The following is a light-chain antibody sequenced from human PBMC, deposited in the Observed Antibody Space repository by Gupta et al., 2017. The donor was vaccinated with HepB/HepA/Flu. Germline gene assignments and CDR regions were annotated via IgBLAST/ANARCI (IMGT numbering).Light chain of an antibody. Sequence: SALTQPRSVSGSPGQSVTLSCTGTSSDVGGYNYVSWYQQHPGKAPKLMIYDVSKRPSGVPDRFSGSKSGNTASLTISGLQAEDEADYYCCSYAGSYIVFGGGTKLTVL. CDR3: CSYAGSYIV. J-gene: IGLJ2*01. CDR1: SSDVGGYNY. V-gene: IGLV2-11*01. CDR2: DVS.